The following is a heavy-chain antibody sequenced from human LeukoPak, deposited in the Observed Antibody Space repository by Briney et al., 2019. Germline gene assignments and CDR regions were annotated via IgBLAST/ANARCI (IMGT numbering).Heavy chain of an antibody. CDR1: GFTFSNYA. CDR3: ARDASGSQYPYYFDY. D-gene: IGHD3-10*01. V-gene: IGHV3-30*04. J-gene: IGHJ4*02. CDR2: IAHDGTDK. Sequence: GGSLRLSCAASGFTFSNYAMHWVRQAPGQGLEWVAVIAHDGTDKYYADSVQGRFTISRDNSKNTLYLQMNSLSAEDTAVYYCARDASGSQYPYYFDYWGQGTLITVSS.